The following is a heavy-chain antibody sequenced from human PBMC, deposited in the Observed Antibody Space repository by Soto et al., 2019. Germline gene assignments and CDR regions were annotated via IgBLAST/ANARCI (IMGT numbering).Heavy chain of an antibody. CDR2: IFHSGGT. J-gene: IGHJ6*02. D-gene: IGHD3-3*01. Sequence: SETLSLTCAVSGGSISNSYWWSWVRQPPGKGLEWIGEIFHSGGTNYNPSLKSRVTISLDESKNQFSLRVSSVTAADTAVYYCASAATLFGVVMAALDVWGQGXTVTVYS. CDR1: GGSISNSYW. V-gene: IGHV4-4*02. CDR3: ASAATLFGVVMAALDV.